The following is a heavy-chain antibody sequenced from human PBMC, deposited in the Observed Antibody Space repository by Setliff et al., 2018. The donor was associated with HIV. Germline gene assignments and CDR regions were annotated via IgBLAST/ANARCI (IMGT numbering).Heavy chain of an antibody. CDR3: TRDLNLPGGEVFDI. D-gene: IGHD2-21*01. V-gene: IGHV3-21*01. CDR1: GFNFNIYT. Sequence: GESLKISCAASGFNFNIYTMNWVRQAPGNGLEWVSSLSGYSSHIFYADSVKDRFTISRDNAKTSLYLQMNSLRAEDTAMYFCTRDLNLPGGEVFDIWGQGTMVTVSS. J-gene: IGHJ3*02. CDR2: LSGYSSHI.